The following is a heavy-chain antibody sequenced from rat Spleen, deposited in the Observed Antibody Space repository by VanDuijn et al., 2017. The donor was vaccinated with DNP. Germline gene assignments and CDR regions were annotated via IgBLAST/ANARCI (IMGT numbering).Heavy chain of an antibody. CDR1: GFTFRNYA. CDR2: IVSEGSST. Sequence: EVQLVESGGGLVQPGRSLKLSCAASGFTFRNYAMAWARQAPKKGLEWVATIVSEGSSTYYRASVKGRFTISRDNAKSTLYLQMDSLRSEDTATYYCARHGYYHPFAYWGQGTLVTVSS. V-gene: IGHV5-17*01. D-gene: IGHD1-12*03. J-gene: IGHJ3*01. CDR3: ARHGYYHPFAY.